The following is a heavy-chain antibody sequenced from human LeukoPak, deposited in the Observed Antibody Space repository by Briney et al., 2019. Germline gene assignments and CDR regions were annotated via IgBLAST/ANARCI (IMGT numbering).Heavy chain of an antibody. J-gene: IGHJ4*02. Sequence: SETLSLTCAVYGGSFSGYYWSWIRRPPGKRLEWIGEINHSGSTNYNPSLKSRVTISVDTSKNQFSLKLTSVTAADTAVYYCARDHLYGDYGLAYWGQGTLVTVSS. V-gene: IGHV4-34*01. CDR1: GGSFSGYY. CDR3: ARDHLYGDYGLAY. D-gene: IGHD4-17*01. CDR2: INHSGST.